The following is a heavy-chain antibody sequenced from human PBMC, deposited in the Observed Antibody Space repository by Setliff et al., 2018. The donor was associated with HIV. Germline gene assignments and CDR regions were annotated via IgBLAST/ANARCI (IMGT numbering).Heavy chain of an antibody. CDR1: GGSFSGCY. J-gene: IGHJ3*02. CDR2: INNSGST. D-gene: IGHD4-4*01. V-gene: IGHV4-34*01. CDR3: ARDGETTVMGDAFDI. Sequence: PSETLSLTCAVYGGSFSGCYWTWIRQPPGKGLEWIGEINNSGSTKYNPSLKSRVTISVDTSKNQFSLKLSSVTAADTAVYYCARDGETTVMGDAFDIWGQGTMVTVSS.